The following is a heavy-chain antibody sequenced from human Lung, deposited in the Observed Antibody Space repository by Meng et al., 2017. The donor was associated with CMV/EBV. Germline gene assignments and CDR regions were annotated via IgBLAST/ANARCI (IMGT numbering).Heavy chain of an antibody. CDR3: AGHYDSQSALSY. V-gene: IGHV3-21*06. D-gene: IGHD3-9*01. J-gene: IGHJ4*02. CDR1: GFTFSVYN. CDR2: ISTSSTYK. Sequence: GGSXRLXXAASGFTFSVYNMNWVRQAPGKGLEWVSSISTSSTYKNYAESLKGRFTISRDNSKNTLYLQMNGLRAEDTAVYYCAGHYDSQSALSYWGQGALVXVSS.